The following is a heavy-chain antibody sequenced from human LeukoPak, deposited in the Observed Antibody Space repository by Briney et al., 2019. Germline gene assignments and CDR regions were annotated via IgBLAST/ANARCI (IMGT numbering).Heavy chain of an antibody. CDR2: INHSGST. CDR3: ARGLSGVTTFDY. J-gene: IGHJ4*02. D-gene: IGHD3-10*01. Sequence: SETLSLTCAVYGGSFSGYYWRWIRHPPEKGLEWIGEINHSGSTNYNPSLKSRVTISVDTSKNQFSLKLSSVTAADTAVYYCARGLSGVTTFDYWGQGTLVTVSS. V-gene: IGHV4-34*01. CDR1: GGSFSGYY.